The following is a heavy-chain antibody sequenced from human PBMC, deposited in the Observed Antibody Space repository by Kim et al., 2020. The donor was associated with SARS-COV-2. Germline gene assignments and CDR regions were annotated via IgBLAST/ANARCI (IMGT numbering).Heavy chain of an antibody. CDR2: ISWNSGSI. J-gene: IGHJ6*02. Sequence: GGSLRLSCAASGFTFGDYAMHWVRQAPGKGLEWVSGISWNSGSIGYADSVKGRFTISRDNAKNSLYLQMNSLRAEDTALYYCAKDLPYCSSTSCYSGMDVWGQGNTVTVSS. V-gene: IGHV3-9*01. CDR3: AKDLPYCSSTSCYSGMDV. D-gene: IGHD2-2*01. CDR1: GFTFGDYA.